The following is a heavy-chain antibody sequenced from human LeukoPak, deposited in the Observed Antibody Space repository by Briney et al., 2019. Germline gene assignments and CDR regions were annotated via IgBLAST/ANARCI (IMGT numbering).Heavy chain of an antibody. D-gene: IGHD4-11*01. CDR2: IKQDGSEQ. V-gene: IGHV3-7*05. Sequence: GGSLRLSCAASGFTFSSYWMSWVRQAPGKGLEWVANIKQDGSEQYYVDSVKGRFTISRDNAKNSLFLQMNSLRGEDSAVYYCTREYLTVNYFDYWGQGTLVTVSS. CDR3: TREYLTVNYFDY. J-gene: IGHJ4*02. CDR1: GFTFSSYW.